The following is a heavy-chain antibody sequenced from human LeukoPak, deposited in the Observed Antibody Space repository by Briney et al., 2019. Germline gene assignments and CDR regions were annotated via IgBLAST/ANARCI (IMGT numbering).Heavy chain of an antibody. D-gene: IGHD6-13*01. CDR3: ARGDSYSSTYYTTYYFDY. CDR1: GGSISSNY. CDR2: ISHSAGT. J-gene: IGHJ4*02. V-gene: IGHV4-59*01. Sequence: PSETLSLTCTVSGGSISSNYWSWIRQPPGKGIEWIGYISHSAGTNYNPSLKRRVTISADTSKNQFSLKLSSVTAADTAVYDCARGDSYSSTYYTTYYFDYWGQGTLVTVSS.